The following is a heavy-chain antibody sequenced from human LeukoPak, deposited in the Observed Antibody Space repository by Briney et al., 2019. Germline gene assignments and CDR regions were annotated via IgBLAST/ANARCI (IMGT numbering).Heavy chain of an antibody. V-gene: IGHV3-11*03. CDR2: INSGSSYI. Sequence: GGSLRLSCAASGFTFSDYYMSWVRQAPGKGLEWLSFINSGSSYIKYADSVKGRFIISRDNDKSSVYLQMDGLRAEDTAVYYCAKLKQWQPQRYFFEYWGQGALVTVAS. CDR3: AKLKQWQPQRYFFEY. D-gene: IGHD6-19*01. CDR1: GFTFSDYY. J-gene: IGHJ4*02.